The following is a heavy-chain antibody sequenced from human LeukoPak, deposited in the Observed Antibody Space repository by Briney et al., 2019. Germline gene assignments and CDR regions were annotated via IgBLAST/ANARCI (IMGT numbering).Heavy chain of an antibody. CDR2: ISSNGGDT. CDR1: GFTFSSYA. V-gene: IGHV3-64*02. CDR3: ARGSDYGDFFDY. J-gene: IGHJ4*02. Sequence: GGSLRLSCAASGFTFSSYAMHWVGQAPGKGMEYVSVISSNGGDTYYADSVKGRFTISRDNSKNTLSLQMGSLRAEDMAVYYCARGSDYGDFFDYWGQGTLVTVSS. D-gene: IGHD4-17*01.